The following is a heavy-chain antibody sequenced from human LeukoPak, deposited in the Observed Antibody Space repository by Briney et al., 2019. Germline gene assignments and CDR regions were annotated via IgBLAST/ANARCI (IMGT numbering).Heavy chain of an antibody. CDR2: IYYSGST. D-gene: IGHD7-27*01. J-gene: IGHJ4*02. CDR1: GGSISSYY. Sequence: SETLSLTCTVSGGSISSYYWSWIRQPPGKGLEWIGYIYYSGSTNYNPSLKSRVTISVDTSKNQFSLKLSSVTAADTAVYYCARRHWGPIDYWGQGALVTVSS. CDR3: ARRHWGPIDY. V-gene: IGHV4-59*08.